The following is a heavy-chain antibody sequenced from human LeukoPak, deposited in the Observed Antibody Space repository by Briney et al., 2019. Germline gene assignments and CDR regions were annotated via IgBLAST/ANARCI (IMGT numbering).Heavy chain of an antibody. D-gene: IGHD2-8*01. CDR3: ATLMAHLDY. CDR2: INPNSGDT. CDR1: GYTFTDYH. V-gene: IGHV1-2*02. Sequence: GASVKVSCKAFGYTFTDYHMHWVRQAPGQGLEWMGWINPNSGDTNYAQKFQGRVTMTRDTTISTAYMELSRLRSDDTAVFYCATLMAHLDYWGQGTRVTVSS. J-gene: IGHJ4*02.